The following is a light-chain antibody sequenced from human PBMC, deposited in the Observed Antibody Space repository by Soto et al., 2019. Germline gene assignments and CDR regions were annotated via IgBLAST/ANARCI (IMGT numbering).Light chain of an antibody. V-gene: IGLV1-44*01. Sequence: QSVLTQPPSASGTPGQRVTISCSGSSSNIGSNTVNWCQQLPGTAPKLLIHANNQRPSGVPDRFSGSKSGTSASLAISWLQSEEADYYCAAWDDSLNGYVFGTGTKLTVL. J-gene: IGLJ1*01. CDR1: SSNIGSNT. CDR2: ANN. CDR3: AAWDDSLNGYV.